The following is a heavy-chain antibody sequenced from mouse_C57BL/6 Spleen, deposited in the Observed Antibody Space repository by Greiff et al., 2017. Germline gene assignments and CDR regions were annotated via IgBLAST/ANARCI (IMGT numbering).Heavy chain of an antibody. CDR2: IDPEDGDT. Sequence: EVQLQQSGAELVRPGASVKLSCTASGFNIKDYYMHWVKQRPEQGLEWIGRIDPEDGDTEYAPKFQGKATMTADTSSNTAYLQLSSLTSEDTAVYYCYYYGSVAMDYWGQGTSVTVST. J-gene: IGHJ4*01. V-gene: IGHV14-1*01. D-gene: IGHD1-1*01. CDR1: GFNIKDYY. CDR3: YYYGSVAMDY.